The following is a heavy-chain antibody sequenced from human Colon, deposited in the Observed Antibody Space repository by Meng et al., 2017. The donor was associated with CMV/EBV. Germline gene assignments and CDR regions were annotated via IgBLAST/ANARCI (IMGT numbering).Heavy chain of an antibody. V-gene: IGHV3-74*01. Sequence: GGSLRLSCAASGFTFSRFWMYWVRQAPGKGLVWVSHILNDGSGTGYADSVKGRFTISRDNAKNTLYLQMDSLRVEDTAVYYCARGAGGFDYWGQGTRVTVSS. D-gene: IGHD3-10*01. CDR2: ILNDGSGT. J-gene: IGHJ4*02. CDR3: ARGAGGFDY. CDR1: GFTFSRFW.